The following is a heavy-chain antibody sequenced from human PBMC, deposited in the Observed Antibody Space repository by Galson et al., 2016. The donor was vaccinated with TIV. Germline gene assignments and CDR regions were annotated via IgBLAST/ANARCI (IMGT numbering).Heavy chain of an antibody. CDR1: GDSVSSNSAA. CDR3: ARATPSEFGIIMTLDS. V-gene: IGHV6-1*01. J-gene: IGHJ4*02. Sequence: CAISGDSVSSNSAAWNWLRQSPSRGLEWLGRTFYRSKWYNDYAPSVKSRITINPDTSKNQFSLQLNSVTPEDTAVYYCARATPSEFGIIMTLDSWGQGTLVTVSS. CDR2: TFYRSKWYN. D-gene: IGHD3-16*01.